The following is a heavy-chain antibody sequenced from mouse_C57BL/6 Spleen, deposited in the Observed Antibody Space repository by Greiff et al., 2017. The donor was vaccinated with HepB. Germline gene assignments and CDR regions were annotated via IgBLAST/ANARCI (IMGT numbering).Heavy chain of an antibody. J-gene: IGHJ1*03. V-gene: IGHV1-52*01. CDR3: ARSHYYYGSGYFDV. CDR2: IDPSDSET. Sequence: VQLQQSGAELVRPGSSVKLSCKASGYTFTSYWMHWVKQRPIQGLEWIGNIDPSDSETHYNQKFKDKATLTVDKSSSTAYMQLSSLTSEDSAVYYCARSHYYYGSGYFDVWGTGTTVTVSS. D-gene: IGHD1-1*01. CDR1: GYTFTSYW.